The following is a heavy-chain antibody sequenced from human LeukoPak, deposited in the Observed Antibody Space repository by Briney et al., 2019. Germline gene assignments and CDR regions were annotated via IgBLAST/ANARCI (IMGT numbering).Heavy chain of an antibody. V-gene: IGHV3-7*01. Sequence: PGGSLRLSCAASGFTLNRYWMSWVRQAPGKGLEWVANINEDGGERHYVDSVKGRFTISRDNAKNSLYLQMNSLRAEDTAVYYCARGGNLENWGQGTLVTVS. CDR2: INEDGGER. CDR3: ARGGNLEN. J-gene: IGHJ1*01. CDR1: GFTLNRYW. D-gene: IGHD1-14*01.